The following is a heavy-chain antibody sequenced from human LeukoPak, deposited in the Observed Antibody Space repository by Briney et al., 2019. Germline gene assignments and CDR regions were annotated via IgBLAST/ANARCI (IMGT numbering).Heavy chain of an antibody. CDR2: ISYDGSNK. Sequence: PGGSLRLSCAASGFTFSSYGMHWVRQAPGKGLEWVAVISYDGSNKYYADSVKGRFTISRDNSKNTLYLQMNSLRAEDTAVYYCAKTSMVQGGARWFFDIWGQGTMVTVSS. D-gene: IGHD3-10*01. J-gene: IGHJ3*02. CDR1: GFTFSSYG. V-gene: IGHV3-30*18. CDR3: AKTSMVQGGARWFFDI.